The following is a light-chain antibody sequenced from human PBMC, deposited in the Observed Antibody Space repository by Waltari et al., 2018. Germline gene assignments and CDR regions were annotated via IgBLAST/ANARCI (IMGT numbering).Light chain of an antibody. CDR2: NTP. Sequence: VVMTQSPLSLSVTLGQPASISGRSRQSLVHTDGNTYLNWFPQRLGQPPRRLIYNTPRRESGGPDRFSGSGSGSDFTLKISRVEAADVGVYYCMQGSHWARTFGQGTKLEI. CDR1: QSLVHTDGNTY. J-gene: IGKJ2*01. CDR3: MQGSHWART. V-gene: IGKV2-30*02.